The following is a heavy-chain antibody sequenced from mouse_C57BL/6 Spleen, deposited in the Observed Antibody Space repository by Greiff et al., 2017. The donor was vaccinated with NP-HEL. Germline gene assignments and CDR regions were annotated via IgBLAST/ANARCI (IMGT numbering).Heavy chain of an antibody. Sequence: EVQVVESGGGLVKPGGSLKLSCAASGFTFSSYTMSWVRQTPEKRLEWVATISGGGGNTYYPDSVKGRFTISRDNAKNTLYLQMSSLRSEDTALYYCARQGDYYGSGAMDYWGQGTSVTVSS. V-gene: IGHV5-9*01. CDR1: GFTFSSYT. CDR3: ARQGDYYGSGAMDY. CDR2: ISGGGGNT. D-gene: IGHD1-1*01. J-gene: IGHJ4*01.